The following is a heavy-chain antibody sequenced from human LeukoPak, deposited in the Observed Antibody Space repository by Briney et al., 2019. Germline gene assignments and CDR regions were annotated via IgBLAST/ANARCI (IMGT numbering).Heavy chain of an antibody. CDR2: INSDGSFI. CDR3: AKKTSEYGDASSPDY. J-gene: IGHJ4*02. Sequence: GGSLRLSCAASGFAFSTYWMDWVRQDPGRGLVWVSRINSDGSFITYADSVKGRFTISRDNSKNTLHLQMNSLRAEDTAVYYCAKKTSEYGDASSPDYWGQGTLVTVSS. D-gene: IGHD4-17*01. CDR1: GFAFSTYW. V-gene: IGHV3-74*01.